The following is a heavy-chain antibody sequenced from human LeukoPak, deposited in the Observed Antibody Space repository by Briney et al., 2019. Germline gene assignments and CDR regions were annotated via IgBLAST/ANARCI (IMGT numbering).Heavy chain of an antibody. D-gene: IGHD2-21*02. CDR1: GGSISSYY. J-gene: IGHJ4*02. CDR3: ARALNDYYFDY. CDR2: IYYNGISGST. V-gene: IGHV4-59*01. Sequence: PSETLSLICTVSGGSISSYYWSWIRQPPGKGLDWIGYIYYNGISGSTNYNPSLNSRVTISADISKKQFSVKLSSVTAADTAVYYCARALNDYYFDYWGQGALVTVSS.